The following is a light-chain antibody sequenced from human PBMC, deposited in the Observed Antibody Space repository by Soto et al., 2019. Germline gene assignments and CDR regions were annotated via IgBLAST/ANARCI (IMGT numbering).Light chain of an antibody. CDR3: QQSYSTPPTT. Sequence: DIQMTQSPSSPSSSVGDRVTITCRASQSISRYLNWYQQKPGKAPKLLIYAASSLQSGDPSRFSGSGSGTDFTLTISSLQPEDFATYYCQQSYSTPPTTFGQGTRLEIK. V-gene: IGKV1-39*01. CDR2: AAS. J-gene: IGKJ5*01. CDR1: QSISRY.